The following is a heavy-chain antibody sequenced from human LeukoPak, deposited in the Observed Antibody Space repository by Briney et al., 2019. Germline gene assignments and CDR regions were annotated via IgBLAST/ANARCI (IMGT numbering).Heavy chain of an antibody. CDR3: AREGAVAGSDY. Sequence: GGSLRLSCVASRLTFSSYWMTWVRQAPGEGLEWVANIKEDGSDKYYVESVKGRFTISRDNAKNSLYLQMNSLRAEDTAVYYCAREGAVAGSDYWGQGTLVTVSS. V-gene: IGHV3-7*01. D-gene: IGHD6-19*01. CDR2: IKEDGSDK. CDR1: RLTFSSYW. J-gene: IGHJ4*02.